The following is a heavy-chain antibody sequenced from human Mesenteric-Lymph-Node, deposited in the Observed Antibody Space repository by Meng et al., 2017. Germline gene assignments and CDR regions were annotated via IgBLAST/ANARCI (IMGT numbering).Heavy chain of an antibody. D-gene: IGHD3-10*01. CDR1: GYTFTSYY. CDR2: INPSGGST. CDR3: ARDLTMVRGVTRYYYYYGMDV. V-gene: IGHV1-46*01. Sequence: ASVKVSCKASGYTFTSYYMHWVRQAPGQGLEWMGIINPSGGSTSYAQKFQGRVTMTRGTSTSTVYVELSSLRSEDTAVYYCARDLTMVRGVTRYYYYYGMDVWGQGTTVTVSS. J-gene: IGHJ6*02.